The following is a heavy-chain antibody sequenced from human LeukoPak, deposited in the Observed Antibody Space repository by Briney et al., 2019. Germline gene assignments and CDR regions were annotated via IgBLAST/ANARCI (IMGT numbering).Heavy chain of an antibody. CDR2: IKQDGSEK. CDR1: GFTFSSYW. J-gene: IGHJ4*02. D-gene: IGHD2-2*01. CDR3: ARERYCSSTSCYELDS. V-gene: IGHV3-7*01. Sequence: GGSLGLSCAASGFTFSSYWMSWVRQAPGKGLEWVANIKQDGSEKYYVDSVKGRFTISRDNAKNSLYLQMNSLRAEDTAVYYCARERYCSSTSCYELDSWGQGTLVTVSS.